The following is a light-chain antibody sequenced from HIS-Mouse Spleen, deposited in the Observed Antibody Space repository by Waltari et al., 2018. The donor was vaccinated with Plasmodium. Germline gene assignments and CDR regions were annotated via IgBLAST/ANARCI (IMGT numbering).Light chain of an antibody. CDR1: QSVSSN. Sequence: EIVMTQSPATPPVSPQERSTLSCRASQSVSSNLAWYQQKPGQAPRLLIYGASTRATGIPARFSGSGSGTEFTLTISSLQSEDFAVYYCQQYNNWSFTFGPGTKVDIK. J-gene: IGKJ3*01. CDR2: GAS. CDR3: QQYNNWSFT. V-gene: IGKV3-15*01.